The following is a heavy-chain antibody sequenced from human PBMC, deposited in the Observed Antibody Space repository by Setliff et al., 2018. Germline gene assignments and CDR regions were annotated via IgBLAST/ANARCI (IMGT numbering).Heavy chain of an antibody. CDR1: GFTFSSYA. CDR2: ISGSGGST. V-gene: IGHV3-23*01. J-gene: IGHJ4*02. Sequence: PGESLRLSCAASGFTFSSYAMSWVRQAPGKGLEWVSAISGSGGSTYYADSVKGRFTISRDNSRNMLYLQMNSLRAEDTAIYYCVKRQDSGGSHPVVDYWGQGILVTVSS. CDR3: VKRQDSGGSHPVVDY. D-gene: IGHD4-17*01.